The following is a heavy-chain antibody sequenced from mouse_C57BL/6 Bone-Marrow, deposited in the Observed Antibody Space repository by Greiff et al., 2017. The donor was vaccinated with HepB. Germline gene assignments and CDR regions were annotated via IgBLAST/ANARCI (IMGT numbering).Heavy chain of an antibody. D-gene: IGHD4-1*01. CDR2: IWSGGST. J-gene: IGHJ1*03. V-gene: IGHV2-2*01. CDR1: GFSLTSYG. CDR3: ARTQANWDEGYFDV. Sequence: QVQLKESGPGLVQPSQSLSITCTVSGFSLTSYGVHWVRQSPGKGLEWLGVIWSGGSTDYNAAFISRLSISKDNSKSQVFFKMNSLQADDTAIYYCARTQANWDEGYFDVWGTETTVTVSS.